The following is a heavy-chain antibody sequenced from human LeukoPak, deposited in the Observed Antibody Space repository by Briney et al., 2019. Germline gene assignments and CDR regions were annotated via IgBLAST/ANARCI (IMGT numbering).Heavy chain of an antibody. J-gene: IGHJ4*02. CDR2: ISGSGGST. Sequence: GGSLRLSCAASGFTFSSYEMNWVRQAPGKGLERVSAISGSGGSTYYADSVKGRFTISRDNSKNTLYLQMNSLRAEDTAVYYCAKNVLLWFGELSPFDYWGQGTLVTVSS. V-gene: IGHV3-23*01. CDR1: GFTFSSYE. CDR3: AKNVLLWFGELSPFDY. D-gene: IGHD3-10*01.